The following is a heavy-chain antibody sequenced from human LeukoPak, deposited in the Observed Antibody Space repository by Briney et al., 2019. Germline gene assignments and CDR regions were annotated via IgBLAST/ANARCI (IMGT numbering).Heavy chain of an antibody. J-gene: IGHJ3*02. CDR1: GYSFTSHY. CDR3: ARNYYGSGSYSSWGDAFDI. V-gene: IGHV1-46*01. CDR2: INPSGSST. Sequence: ASVKVSCKASGYSFTSHYMHWVRQAPGQGLEWMGLINPSGSSTLYAQKFQGRVTMTRDMSTTTDYMELSSLRSEDTAVYYCARNYYGSGSYSSWGDAFDIWGQGTMVTVSS. D-gene: IGHD3-10*01.